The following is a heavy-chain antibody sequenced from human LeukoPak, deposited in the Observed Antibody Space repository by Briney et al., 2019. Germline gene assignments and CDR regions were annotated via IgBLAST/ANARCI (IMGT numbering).Heavy chain of an antibody. D-gene: IGHD2-2*01. CDR2: INPNSGGT. Sequence: ASVTVSFKASGYTFTGYYMHWVRQAPGPGLEWMGWINPNSGGTNYAQKFQGRVTMTRDTSISTAYMELSRLRSDDTAVYYCARVQDIVVVPAAPSPVDYWGQGTLVTVSS. V-gene: IGHV1-2*02. J-gene: IGHJ4*02. CDR3: ARVQDIVVVPAAPSPVDY. CDR1: GYTFTGYY.